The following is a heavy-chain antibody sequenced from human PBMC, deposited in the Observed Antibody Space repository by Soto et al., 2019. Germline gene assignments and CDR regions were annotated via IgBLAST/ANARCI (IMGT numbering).Heavy chain of an antibody. CDR1: GYSISSGYY. Sequence: SETLSLTCDVSGYSISSGYYWGWMRQSPDKGLEWIGTIYHTEITHINPSLRSRTFISVDTAKNQVSLKLSSVTAADTAVYYCVRGVGGPGTYYDENWFDPWGQGILVTVSS. V-gene: IGHV4-38-2*01. CDR3: VRGVGGPGTYYDENWFDP. CDR2: IYHTEIT. D-gene: IGHD3-10*01. J-gene: IGHJ5*02.